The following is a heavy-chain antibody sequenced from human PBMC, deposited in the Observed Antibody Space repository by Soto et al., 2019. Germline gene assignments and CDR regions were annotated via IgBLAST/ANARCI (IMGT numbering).Heavy chain of an antibody. Sequence: ASVKVSCKASGYTFTSYYMHWVRQAPGQGLEWMGIINPSGGSTSYAQKFQGRVTMTRDTSTSTVYMELSSLRSEDTAVYYCARDPLGGELEPTLNNWFDPWGQGTLVTVSS. CDR3: ARDPLGGELEPTLNNWFDP. V-gene: IGHV1-46*01. J-gene: IGHJ5*02. CDR2: INPSGGST. D-gene: IGHD1-1*01. CDR1: GYTFTSYY.